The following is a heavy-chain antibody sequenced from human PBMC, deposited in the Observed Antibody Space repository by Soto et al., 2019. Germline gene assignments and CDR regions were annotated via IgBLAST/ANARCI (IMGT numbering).Heavy chain of an antibody. CDR2: MNPNSGNT. Sequence: ASVKVSCKASGYTFTSYDINWVRQATGQGLEWMGWMNPNSGNTGYAQKFQGRVTMTRNTSISTAYMELSSLRSEDTAVYYCASAQYCSSTSCSYYYYYYMDVWGKGTTVTVSS. D-gene: IGHD2-2*01. CDR1: GYTFTSYD. J-gene: IGHJ6*03. V-gene: IGHV1-8*01. CDR3: ASAQYCSSTSCSYYYYYYMDV.